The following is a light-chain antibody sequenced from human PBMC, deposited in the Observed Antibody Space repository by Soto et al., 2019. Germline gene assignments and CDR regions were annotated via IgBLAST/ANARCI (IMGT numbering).Light chain of an antibody. CDR1: QSVSSSY. Sequence: EIVLTQSQGTLSLSPGERATLSCRASQSVSSSYLAWYRQKPGQPPRLLIYGASSRATGIPDMFSGSGSGTDFTLTISRLEPEDFAVYYCQQYDSSPPMYTCGQGTKLEIK. J-gene: IGKJ2*01. V-gene: IGKV3-20*01. CDR2: GAS. CDR3: QQYDSSPPMYT.